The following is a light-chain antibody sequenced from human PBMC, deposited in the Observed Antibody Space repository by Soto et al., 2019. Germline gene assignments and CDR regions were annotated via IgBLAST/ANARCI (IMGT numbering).Light chain of an antibody. CDR1: QSISGSF. J-gene: IGKJ5*01. V-gene: IGKV3-20*01. Sequence: EVVLTQSPGTLSLSPGERATLSCRASQSISGSFLAWYQQKPGQAPRLLIYGASSRATGIPDRVSGSGSGTDFTLTISRLEPEDFAVYYCQQYGGSLPITFGQGTRLEIK. CDR3: QQYGGSLPIT. CDR2: GAS.